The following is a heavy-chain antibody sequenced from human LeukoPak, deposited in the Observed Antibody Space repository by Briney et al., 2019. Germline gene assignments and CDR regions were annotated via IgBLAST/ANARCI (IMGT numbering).Heavy chain of an antibody. CDR3: ARAPPRDYGSGRCIRGVDY. D-gene: IGHD3-10*01. V-gene: IGHV4-34*01. CDR1: GGSFSGYY. J-gene: IGHJ4*02. Sequence: PSETLSLTCAVYGGSFSGYYWIWIRQPPGKGLEWIGEINHSGSTNYNPSLKSRVTISVDTSKNQFSLKLSSVTAADTAVYYCARAPPRDYGSGRCIRGVDYWGQGTLVTVSS. CDR2: INHSGST.